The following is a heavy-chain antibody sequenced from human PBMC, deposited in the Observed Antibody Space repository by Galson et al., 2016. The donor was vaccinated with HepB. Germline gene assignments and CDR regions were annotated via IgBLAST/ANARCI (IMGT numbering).Heavy chain of an antibody. J-gene: IGHJ5*02. V-gene: IGHV3-23*01. D-gene: IGHD1-26*01. Sequence: VKGRFTISRDNSKNTLYMQMNSLRVEDTAVYYCAKAVHGGSPRPHSWGQGILVTVSS. CDR3: AKAVHGGSPRPHS.